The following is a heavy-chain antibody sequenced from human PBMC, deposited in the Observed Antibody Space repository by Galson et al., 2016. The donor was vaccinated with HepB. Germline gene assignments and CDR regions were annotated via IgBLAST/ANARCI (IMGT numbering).Heavy chain of an antibody. CDR3: AKGSLEGGFDY. J-gene: IGHJ4*02. D-gene: IGHD1-1*01. CDR2: TKYRSKRYF. Sequence: CAISGDSVSDVGAAWNRIRQSPSRGFEWLGMTKYRSKRYFDYGASVKSRMTMSPDTSKNQLSLQLNSVTPEDTAVYYCAKGSLEGGFDYWGQGSLVTVSS. CDR1: GDSVSDVGAA. V-gene: IGHV6-1*01.